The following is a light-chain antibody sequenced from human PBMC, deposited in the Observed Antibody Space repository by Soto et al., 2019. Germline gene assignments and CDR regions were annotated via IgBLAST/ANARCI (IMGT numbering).Light chain of an antibody. Sequence: DIVLTQSPATLSLSLGDRATLSCRASQSLGGNCLAWYQEQTGEAPRMLMYGAASSVTGMPDRLCSGGCCTDFTLIISSREHEDFAVYYCQQRSNWPPRTFGGGTKVDIK. CDR1: QSLGGNC. CDR3: QQRSNWPPRT. CDR2: GAA. J-gene: IGKJ4*01. V-gene: IGKV3D-20*02.